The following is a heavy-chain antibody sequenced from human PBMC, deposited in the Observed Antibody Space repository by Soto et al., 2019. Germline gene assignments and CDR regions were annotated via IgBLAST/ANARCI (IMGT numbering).Heavy chain of an antibody. Sequence: QVQLVESGGGVVQPGRSLRLSCAASGFTFSNYGMHWVRQAPGKGLEWVAVTSYDGSIRYYAGSVKGRFTISRDNSKNTLYLQINSLRTEDPAVYYCAKDRLAYCGGDCYWVDYWGQGTLLTVSS. CDR3: AKDRLAYCGGDCYWVDY. D-gene: IGHD2-21*02. CDR1: GFTFSNYG. V-gene: IGHV3-30*18. CDR2: TSYDGSIR. J-gene: IGHJ4*02.